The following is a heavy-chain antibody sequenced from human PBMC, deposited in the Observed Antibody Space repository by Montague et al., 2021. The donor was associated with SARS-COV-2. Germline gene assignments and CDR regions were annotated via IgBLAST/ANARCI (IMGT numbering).Heavy chain of an antibody. Sequence: CAISGDSVARNGAAWNWVRHSPSRGFEWLGRTYYLSKWYNDYAVSVRSRITINPDTSKNQISLQLNSVTPEDTAVYYCARTSASSDYWGQGTLVTVSS. CDR2: TYYLSKWYN. D-gene: IGHD1-26*01. J-gene: IGHJ4*02. CDR1: GDSVARNGAA. V-gene: IGHV6-1*01. CDR3: ARTSASSDY.